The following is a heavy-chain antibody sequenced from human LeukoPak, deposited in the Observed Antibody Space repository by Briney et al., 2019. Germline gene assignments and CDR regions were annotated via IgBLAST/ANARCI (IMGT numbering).Heavy chain of an antibody. CDR2: ISGSGGST. V-gene: IGHV3-23*01. CDR1: GFTFSSYA. J-gene: IGHJ4*02. Sequence: GGSLRLSCAASGFTFSSYAMSWVRRAPGKGPEWVSAISGSGGSTYYADSVKGRFTISRDNSKNTLYLQMNSLRAEDTAVYYCAKVEVGATKRYYFDYWGQGTLVTVSS. D-gene: IGHD1-26*01. CDR3: AKVEVGATKRYYFDY.